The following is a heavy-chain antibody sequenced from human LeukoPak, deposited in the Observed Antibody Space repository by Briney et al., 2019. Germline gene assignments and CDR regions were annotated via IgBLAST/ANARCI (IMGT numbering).Heavy chain of an antibody. Sequence: GGSLRLSCAASGFTFNDYHMSWIRQAPGKGLEWIAYVSSSGIIKHYPDSVKGRFTISRDNAKNSLSLQMNSLTAEDTAVYYCVRWSPSTVTYDYWGQGTLVTVSS. D-gene: IGHD4-17*01. CDR2: VSSSGIIK. V-gene: IGHV3-11*01. CDR1: GFTFNDYH. CDR3: VRWSPSTVTYDY. J-gene: IGHJ4*02.